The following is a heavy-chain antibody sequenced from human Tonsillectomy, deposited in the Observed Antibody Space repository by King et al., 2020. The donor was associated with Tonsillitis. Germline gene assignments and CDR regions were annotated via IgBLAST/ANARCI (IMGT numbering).Heavy chain of an antibody. CDR3: AKEYYDILTGYYAHPFDY. D-gene: IGHD3-9*01. J-gene: IGHJ4*02. CDR2: ISGRGGST. V-gene: IGHV3-23*04. Sequence: VQLVESGGGLVQPGGSLRLSCAASGFTFSNYAMSWVRQAPGKGLEWVSAISGRGGSTNYADSVKGRFTISRDNSKNTLYLQVNSLRAEDTAVYYCAKEYYDILTGYYAHPFDYWGQGTLVTVTS. CDR1: GFTFSNYA.